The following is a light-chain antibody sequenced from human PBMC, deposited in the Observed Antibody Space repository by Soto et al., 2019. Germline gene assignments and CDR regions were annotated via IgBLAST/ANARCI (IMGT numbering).Light chain of an antibody. CDR1: QSITTW. J-gene: IGKJ1*01. V-gene: IGKV1-5*01. CDR2: DVS. Sequence: DIQMTQSPSTLSASVGDSVTITYRASQSITTWLAWYQQRPGKAPKLLIYDVSSLQSGVPSRFSGSGSGTEFTLTISSLQPDDFATYYCQHYKMYSPWTFGQGAKVDIK. CDR3: QHYKMYSPWT.